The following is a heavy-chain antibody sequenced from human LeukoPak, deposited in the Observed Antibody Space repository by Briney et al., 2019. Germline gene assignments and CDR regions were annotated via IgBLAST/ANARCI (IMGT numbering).Heavy chain of an antibody. J-gene: IGHJ4*02. D-gene: IGHD3-3*01. V-gene: IGHV4-34*01. CDR1: GGSSSGYY. Sequence: SETLSLTCAVYGGSSSGYYWSWIRQPPGKGLEWIGEINHSGSTNYNPSLKSRVTISVDTSKNQFSLKLSSVTAADTAVYYCARGSTYDFWSGYYFTRYYFDYWGQGTLVTVSS. CDR3: ARGSTYDFWSGYYFTRYYFDY. CDR2: INHSGST.